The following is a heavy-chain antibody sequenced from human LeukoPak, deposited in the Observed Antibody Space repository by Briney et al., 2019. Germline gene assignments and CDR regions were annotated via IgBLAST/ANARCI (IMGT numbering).Heavy chain of an antibody. J-gene: IGHJ4*02. V-gene: IGHV3-7*01. CDR1: GFTFSTYW. D-gene: IGHD3-3*01. Sequence: GGSLRLSGTASGFTFSTYWMSWVRQAPGKGLESVASIKQDGSEKEYVDSVKGRFTISRDNAKNSLYLQMISLRAEDTAVYYCARWRGAQSEFEYWGQGTLVTVSS. CDR2: IKQDGSEK. CDR3: ARWRGAQSEFEY.